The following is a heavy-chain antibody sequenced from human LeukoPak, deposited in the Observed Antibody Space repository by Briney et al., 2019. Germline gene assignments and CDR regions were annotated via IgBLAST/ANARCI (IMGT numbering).Heavy chain of an antibody. Sequence: PGGSLRLSCAASGFTVSSNYMSWVRQAPGKGLEWVSILYSGGITYYGDSVKGRFTISRHNSKNTLYLQMNSLRAEDTAVYYRARVEEWAFDIWGQGTMVTVSS. J-gene: IGHJ3*02. V-gene: IGHV3-53*04. CDR2: LYSGGIT. CDR1: GFTVSSNY. CDR3: ARVEEWAFDI. D-gene: IGHD2-8*01.